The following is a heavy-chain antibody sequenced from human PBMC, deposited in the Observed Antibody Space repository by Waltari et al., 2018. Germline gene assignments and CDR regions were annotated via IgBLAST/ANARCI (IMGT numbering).Heavy chain of an antibody. V-gene: IGHV4-59*01. Sequence: QVQLQESGSGLVKPSETLSLTCTVSGGSISSYYWSWIRQPPGKGLEWIGYIYYSGSTNYNPSLKSRVTISVDTSKNQFSLKLSSVTAADTAVYYCAREWDGWFDPWGQGTLVTVSS. CDR1: GGSISSYY. D-gene: IGHD1-26*01. CDR3: AREWDGWFDP. J-gene: IGHJ5*02. CDR2: IYYSGST.